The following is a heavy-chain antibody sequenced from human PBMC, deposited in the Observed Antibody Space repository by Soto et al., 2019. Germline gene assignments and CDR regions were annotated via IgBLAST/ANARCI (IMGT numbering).Heavy chain of an antibody. D-gene: IGHD4-17*01. Sequence: ASVKVSCKASGYTFTSYGISWVRQAPGQGLEWMGWISAYNGNTNYAQKLQGRVTMTTDTSTSTAYMELRSLRSDDTAVYYCARALNDYGDYVDPFYFDYWGQGTLVTVSS. V-gene: IGHV1-18*01. CDR1: GYTFTSYG. CDR2: ISAYNGNT. CDR3: ARALNDYGDYVDPFYFDY. J-gene: IGHJ4*02.